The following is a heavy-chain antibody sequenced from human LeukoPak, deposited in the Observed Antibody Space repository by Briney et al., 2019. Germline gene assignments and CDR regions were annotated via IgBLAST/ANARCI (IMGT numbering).Heavy chain of an antibody. CDR3: ARESASGGYDNFDY. CDR2: ISRSSTSI. J-gene: IGHJ4*02. V-gene: IGHV3-48*04. D-gene: IGHD5-12*01. CDR1: GFTFSAYS. Sequence: GGSLRLSCAASGFTFSAYSMDWVRQAPGKGLEWVAYISRSSTSIFYADSVKGRFTISRDNAKNSLYLQMNSLRAEDTAVYYCARESASGGYDNFDYWGQGTRVTVSS.